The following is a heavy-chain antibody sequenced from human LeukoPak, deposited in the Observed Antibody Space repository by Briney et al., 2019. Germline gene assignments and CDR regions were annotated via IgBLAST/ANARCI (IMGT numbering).Heavy chain of an antibody. Sequence: PGGSLRLSCAASGFTFSSYVMSWVRQAPGKGLEWVSGISGSGGSTYYADSVKGRFTISRDNSKNTLYLQMNSLRAEDTAVYYCAKDQTGVAYYFDYWGQGTLVTVSS. D-gene: IGHD5-12*01. CDR3: AKDQTGVAYYFDY. CDR1: GFTFSSYV. V-gene: IGHV3-23*01. J-gene: IGHJ4*02. CDR2: ISGSGGST.